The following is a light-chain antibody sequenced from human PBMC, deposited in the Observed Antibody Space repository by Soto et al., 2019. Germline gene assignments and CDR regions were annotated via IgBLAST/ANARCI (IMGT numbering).Light chain of an antibody. V-gene: IGKV3-20*01. CDR2: AAS. Sequence: EIVLTQSPGTLSLSPGERATLSCRASEFLSSSYLVWYQQKPGQAPRLLSYAASRGATGIPDRFSGSGSATEYTLTINTLEPEDFAVYYCQQQGTFGQGTKLEIK. CDR1: EFLSSSY. J-gene: IGKJ2*01. CDR3: QQQGT.